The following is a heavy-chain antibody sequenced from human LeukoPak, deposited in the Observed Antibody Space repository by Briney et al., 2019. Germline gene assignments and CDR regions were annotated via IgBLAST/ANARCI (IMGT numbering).Heavy chain of an antibody. V-gene: IGHV3-30*04. CDR3: ARPKSGYFTSYCDY. CDR2: LLYDGSNK. J-gene: IGHJ4*02. D-gene: IGHD3-3*01. CDR1: GFTFSSYA. Sequence: GGSLRLSCAASGFTFSSYAMHWVRPAPGQGLEGVAVLLYDGSNKYYAVSVKGRFTISRDNSKNTLYLQMNSLRAEDTAVYYCARPKSGYFTSYCDYWGQGALVTVSS.